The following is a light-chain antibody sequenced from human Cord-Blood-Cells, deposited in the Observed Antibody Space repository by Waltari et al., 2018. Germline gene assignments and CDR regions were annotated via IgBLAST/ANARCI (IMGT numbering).Light chain of an antibody. V-gene: IGKV1-39*01. CDR2: AAS. Sequence: IQMTQSPSSLSASVGDRVTITCRASQSISSYLNWYQQKPGNAPKLLIYAASSWQSGVPARFSGSGSGTDFTRTISSLQPEDFATYYCQQSYSTPYSFGQGTKLEIK. CDR1: QSISSY. CDR3: QQSYSTPYS. J-gene: IGKJ2*03.